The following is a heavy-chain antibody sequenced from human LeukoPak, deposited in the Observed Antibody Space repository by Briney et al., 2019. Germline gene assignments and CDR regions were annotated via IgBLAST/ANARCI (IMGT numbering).Heavy chain of an antibody. Sequence: RAGGSLRLSCAASGFTFSSYAMSWVRQAPGKGLEWGSAISGGGAITFYADSVKGRFTISRDNSRNTLYLQMNSVRAEDTAVYYYAQRRDPALIWGQGTMVTVSS. CDR2: ISGGGAIT. CDR1: GFTFSSYA. V-gene: IGHV3-23*01. CDR3: AQRRDPALI. D-gene: IGHD5-24*01. J-gene: IGHJ3*02.